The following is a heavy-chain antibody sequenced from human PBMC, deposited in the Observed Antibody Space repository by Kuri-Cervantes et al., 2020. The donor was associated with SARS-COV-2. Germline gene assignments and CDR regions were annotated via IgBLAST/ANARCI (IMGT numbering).Heavy chain of an antibody. V-gene: IGHV5-10-1*01. J-gene: IGHJ4*02. D-gene: IGHD6-6*01. CDR2: IDPSDSYT. CDR1: GYSFTSYW. Sequence: ETLSLTCKGSGYSFTSYWISWVRQMPGKGLEWMGRIDPSDSYTNYSPSFQGHVTISADKSISTAYLQWSSLKASDTAMYYCARLDPSIAARTGSAYWGQGTLVTVSS. CDR3: ARLDPSIAARTGSAY.